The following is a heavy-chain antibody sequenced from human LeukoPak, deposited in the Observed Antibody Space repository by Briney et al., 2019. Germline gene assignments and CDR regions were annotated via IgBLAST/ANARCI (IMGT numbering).Heavy chain of an antibody. CDR1: DYTFTSYG. J-gene: IGHJ4*01. CDR2: ISADNGNT. V-gene: IGHV1-18*01. CDR3: SRDGYIDY. Sequence: ASVRVSCKASDYTFTSYGIAWVRQAPGQGLKWMGWISADNGNTNYAQTLQGRVTMTTDTSTNTDYMELRSLTADNTAVYYCSRDGYIDYWGQGTLVTVSS.